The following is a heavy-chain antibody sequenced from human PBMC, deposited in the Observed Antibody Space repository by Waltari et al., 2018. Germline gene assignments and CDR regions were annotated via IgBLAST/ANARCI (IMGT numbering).Heavy chain of an antibody. CDR3: ARGPVWSGGACYPGGSAFDI. Sequence: QVQLQESGPGLVKPSQTLSLTCTVSGGSISSGSYYWSWIRQPAGKGLEWIGRIYTSGSTNYNPSLKSRVTISVDTSKNQFSLKLSSVTAADTAVYYCARGPVWSGGACYPGGSAFDIWGQGTMVTVSS. V-gene: IGHV4-61*02. CDR2: IYTSGST. CDR1: GGSISSGSYY. J-gene: IGHJ3*02. D-gene: IGHD2-15*01.